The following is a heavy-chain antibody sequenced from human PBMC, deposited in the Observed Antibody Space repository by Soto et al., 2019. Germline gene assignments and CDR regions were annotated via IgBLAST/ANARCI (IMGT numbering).Heavy chain of an antibody. CDR1: GYTFISYG. V-gene: IGHV1-18*04. D-gene: IGHD6-19*01. Sequence: QVQLVQSGAEVKKHGASVKVSCKASGYTFISYGFNWVRQAPGQGLEWMGWISVSNGNKNPAQKFQGRITITTDTNKRTAYMELRNLIYDDTAIYYCESDPHNSGWYTPTDYLCQGTLVTVYS. CDR2: ISVSNGNK. J-gene: IGHJ4*02. CDR3: ESDPHNSGWYTPTDY.